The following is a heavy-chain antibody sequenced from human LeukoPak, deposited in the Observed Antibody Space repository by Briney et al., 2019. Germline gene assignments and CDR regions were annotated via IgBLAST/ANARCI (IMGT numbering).Heavy chain of an antibody. D-gene: IGHD3-3*01. J-gene: IGHJ4*02. CDR1: GFPFSNYD. V-gene: IGHV3-11*01. CDR3: ARDRLRIFGVVTYMFDY. Sequence: SGGSLRLSCAASGFPFSNYDMSWVRQAPGRALEWVSGVSGSGGTTYYADSVKGRFTISRDNAKNSLYLQMNSLRAEDTAVYYCARDRLRIFGVVTYMFDYWGQGTLVTVSS. CDR2: VSGSGGTT.